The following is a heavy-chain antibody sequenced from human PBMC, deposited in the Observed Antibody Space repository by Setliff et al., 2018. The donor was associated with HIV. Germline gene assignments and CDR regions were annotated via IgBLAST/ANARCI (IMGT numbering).Heavy chain of an antibody. CDR3: AREESTEDYGSGSYY. Sequence: PSETLSLTCTVSGGSISSYYWSWIRQPAGKGLEWIGRIYTSGSTNYNPSLKSRVTMSVDTSKNQFSLKLSSVTAADTAVYYCAREESTEDYGSGSYYWGQGTLVTVSS. CDR1: GGSISSYY. D-gene: IGHD3-10*01. V-gene: IGHV4-4*07. CDR2: IYTSGST. J-gene: IGHJ4*02.